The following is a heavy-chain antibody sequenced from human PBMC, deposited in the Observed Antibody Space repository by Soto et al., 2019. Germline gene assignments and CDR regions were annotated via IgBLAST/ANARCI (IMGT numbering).Heavy chain of an antibody. CDR2: LYNTENT. D-gene: IGHD3-3*01. V-gene: IGHV4-59*01. CDR1: GASISRYY. J-gene: IGHJ4*02. CDR3: ARDKRDLRFLEWSYYFDY. Sequence: SETLSLTCTVSGASISRYYWSWIRQSPGKGLEWIGYLYNTENTIYNPSLKSRDTITNDTSKNQFSLKMNSVTAADSAVYYCARDKRDLRFLEWSYYFDYWGQG.